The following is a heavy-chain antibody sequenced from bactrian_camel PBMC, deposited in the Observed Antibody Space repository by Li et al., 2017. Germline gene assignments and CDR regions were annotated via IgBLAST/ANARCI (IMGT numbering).Heavy chain of an antibody. J-gene: IGHJ4*01. D-gene: IGHD6*01. Sequence: HVQLVESGGGSVQAGGSLRLSCTASGDPYTKYCMAWFRQAPGEEREGVATTWTGGGYTYYADSVKGRFTISKDAAKNTLYLEMHSLKPEDTARYVCAAAKQPFGGSCPLTYNYWGQGTQVTVS. CDR3: AAAKQPFGGSCPLTYNY. CDR2: TWTGGGYT. V-gene: IGHV3S1*01. CDR1: GDPYTKYC.